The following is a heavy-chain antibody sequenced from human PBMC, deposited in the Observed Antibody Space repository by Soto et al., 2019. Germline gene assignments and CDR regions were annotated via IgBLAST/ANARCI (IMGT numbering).Heavy chain of an antibody. V-gene: IGHV1-69*06. J-gene: IGHJ4*02. D-gene: IGHD5-18*01. Sequence: GASVKVSCKASGCTFSSYSISWVRQAPGQGLEWMGGIIPIFGTANYAQKFQGRVTITADKSTSTAYMELSSLRSEDTAVYYCARECLGKVRSAIQSMDYWGQGTLVTVSS. CDR3: ARECLGKVRSAIQSMDY. CDR2: IIPIFGTA. CDR1: GCTFSSYS.